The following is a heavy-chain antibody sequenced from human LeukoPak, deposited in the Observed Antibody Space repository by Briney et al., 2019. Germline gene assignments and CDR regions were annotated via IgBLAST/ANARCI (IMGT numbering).Heavy chain of an antibody. J-gene: IGHJ5*02. CDR1: GDSVNSGVYY. V-gene: IGHV4-31*03. CDR3: ARGTTQTWFDP. CDR2: IYYSGST. Sequence: SETLSLTCTVSGDSVNSGVYYWSWLRQHPGKGLEWIVYIYYSGSTHYNPSLKSRVTISSDTSKNQFSLKLNSVTAADTAFYYCARGTTQTWFDPWGQGTLVTVSS. D-gene: IGHD4-11*01.